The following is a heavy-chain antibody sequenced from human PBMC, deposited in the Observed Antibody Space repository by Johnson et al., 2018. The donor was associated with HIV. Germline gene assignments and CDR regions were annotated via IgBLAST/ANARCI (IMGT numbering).Heavy chain of an antibody. CDR2: INWNGGST. V-gene: IGHV3-20*04. D-gene: IGHD2-8*01. J-gene: IGHJ3*02. Sequence: VQLVESGGGVVRPGGSLRLSCVASGFPFNDYGMNWVRHVPGKGLEWVSGINWNGGSTDYADSVKGRFTISRDNAKNSLYLQMNSLRAENTALFYCARAAEYCTNGVCYYAFDIWGQGTMVTVSS. CDR1: GFPFNDYG. CDR3: ARAAEYCTNGVCYYAFDI.